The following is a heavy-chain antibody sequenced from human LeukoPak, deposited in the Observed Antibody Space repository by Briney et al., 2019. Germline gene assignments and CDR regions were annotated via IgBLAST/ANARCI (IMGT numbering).Heavy chain of an antibody. Sequence: WGSLRLSCAASGFTFDDYVMHWVRQAPGKGLEWVSLISGDGGSTYYADSVQGRFTMSRDNSKNSVYLQMNRLRIEDTALYYCAKDIGDYGSGIPPYYCDYWGKGPLLPVFS. D-gene: IGHD3-10*01. V-gene: IGHV3-43*02. CDR2: ISGDGGST. J-gene: IGHJ4*02. CDR1: GFTFDDYV. CDR3: AKDIGDYGSGIPPYYCDY.